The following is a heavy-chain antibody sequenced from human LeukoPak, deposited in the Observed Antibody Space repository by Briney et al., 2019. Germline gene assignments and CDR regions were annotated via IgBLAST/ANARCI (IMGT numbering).Heavy chain of an antibody. D-gene: IGHD5-24*01. J-gene: IGHJ4*02. V-gene: IGHV3-21*01. Sequence: GGSLRLSCAASGFTFSGYSMNWLRQAPGKGLEWVSSISSSSSYIYYADSVKDRFTISRDNAKNSLYLQMNRLRAEDTAVYFCARGEYHQDGIGTNRFDNWGQGALVTVSS. CDR3: ARGEYHQDGIGTNRFDN. CDR2: ISSSSSYI. CDR1: GFTFSGYS.